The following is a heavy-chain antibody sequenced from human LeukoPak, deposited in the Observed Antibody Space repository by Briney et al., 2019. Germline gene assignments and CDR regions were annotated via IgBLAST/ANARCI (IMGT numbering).Heavy chain of an antibody. D-gene: IGHD1-26*01. CDR2: INSDGSST. V-gene: IGHV3-74*01. J-gene: IGHJ6*03. CDR3: ARVSSGSYFGYYYYCMDV. Sequence: GGSLRLSCAASGFTFSNYWMHWVRQAPGKGLVWVSRINSDGSSTSYADSVKGRFTISRDNAKNTLYLQMNSLRAEDTAVYYCARVSSGSYFGYYYYCMDVWGKGTTVTVSS. CDR1: GFTFSNYW.